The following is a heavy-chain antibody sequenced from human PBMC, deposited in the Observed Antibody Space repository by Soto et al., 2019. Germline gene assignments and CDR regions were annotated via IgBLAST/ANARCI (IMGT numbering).Heavy chain of an antibody. CDR2: IYYSGST. D-gene: IGHD1-1*01. CDR1: GGSISSYY. Sequence: SETLSLTCTVSGGSISSYYWSWIRQPPGKGLEWIGYIYYSGSTNYNPSLKSRVTISVDTSKNQFSLKLSSVTAADTALYYCGRTSTSGTRFDYWGKGSLVTVSS. CDR3: GRTSTSGTRFDY. J-gene: IGHJ4*02. V-gene: IGHV4-59*08.